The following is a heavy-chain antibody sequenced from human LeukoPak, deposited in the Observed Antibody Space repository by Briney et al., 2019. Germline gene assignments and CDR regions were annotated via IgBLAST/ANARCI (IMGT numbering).Heavy chain of an antibody. J-gene: IGHJ4*02. Sequence: SETLSLTCTASGGSLTSHFWSWIRQPPGRGLEWIAYMFDSVSTKDNPSLKSRLTLSADTSKNQFSLRLSSVTAADTAVYYCATIKRGSIFGYFDFWGQGIKVTLSS. CDR1: GGSLTSHF. D-gene: IGHD5-18*01. CDR3: ATIKRGSIFGYFDF. CDR2: MFDSVST. V-gene: IGHV4-59*11.